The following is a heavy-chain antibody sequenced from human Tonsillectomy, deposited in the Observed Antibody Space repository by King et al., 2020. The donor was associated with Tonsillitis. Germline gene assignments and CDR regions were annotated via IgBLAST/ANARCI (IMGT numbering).Heavy chain of an antibody. D-gene: IGHD3-3*01. CDR2: IYYSGST. V-gene: IGHV4-39*01. CDR1: GGSISSSSYY. Sequence: LQLQESGPGLVKPSETLSLTCTVSGGSISSSSYYWGWIRQPPGKGLEWIGSIYYSGSTYYNPSLKSRVTISVDTSKNQFSLKRSSVTAADTAVYYCAGRGALEYAFWGGPTIGRGMDVCGQGTTVTVSS. J-gene: IGHJ6*02. CDR3: AGRGALEYAFWGGPTIGRGMDV.